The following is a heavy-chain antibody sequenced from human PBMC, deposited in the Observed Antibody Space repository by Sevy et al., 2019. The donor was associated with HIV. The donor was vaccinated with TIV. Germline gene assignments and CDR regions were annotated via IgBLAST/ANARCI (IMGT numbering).Heavy chain of an antibody. Sequence: GGSLRLSCAASGFTFSDYYMSWIRQAPGKGLEWVSYIDRSGSTINYADSVKGRFTISRDNAKKSVYLQINSLRAEDTAVYYCARENTMIEEHGWFDPWGQGTLVTVSS. D-gene: IGHD3-22*01. J-gene: IGHJ5*02. CDR3: ARENTMIEEHGWFDP. CDR2: IDRSGSTI. CDR1: GFTFSDYY. V-gene: IGHV3-11*01.